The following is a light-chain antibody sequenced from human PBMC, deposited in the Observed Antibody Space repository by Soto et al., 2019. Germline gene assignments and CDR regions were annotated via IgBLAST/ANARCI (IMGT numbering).Light chain of an antibody. J-gene: IGKJ4*01. Sequence: DIQMTQSPSSLSASVGDRVTITCRASQSISTYLHWYQQKPGKAPNLLIYAASTLQSGVPSRFSGSGSGTDFTLTISSLQPEDFATYFCQHGYSTPLTFGGRTKVDIK. V-gene: IGKV1-39*01. CDR1: QSISTY. CDR2: AAS. CDR3: QHGYSTPLT.